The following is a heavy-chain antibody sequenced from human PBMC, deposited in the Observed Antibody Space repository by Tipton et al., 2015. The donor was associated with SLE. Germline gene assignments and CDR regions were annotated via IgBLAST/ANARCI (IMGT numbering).Heavy chain of an antibody. CDR3: AKARIIAAAGNAFDI. Sequence: SLRLSCAASGFTFDDYAMHWVRQAPGKGLEWVSGISWNSGSIGYADSVKGRFTISRDNAKNSLYLQMNSLRAEDTALYYCAKARIIAAAGNAFDIWGQGTMVTVSS. V-gene: IGHV3-9*01. D-gene: IGHD6-13*01. CDR2: ISWNSGSI. J-gene: IGHJ3*02. CDR1: GFTFDDYA.